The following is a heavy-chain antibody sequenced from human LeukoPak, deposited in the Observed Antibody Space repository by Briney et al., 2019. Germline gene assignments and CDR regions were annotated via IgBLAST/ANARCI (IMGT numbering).Heavy chain of an antibody. CDR3: ARVGRGELPDY. CDR2: ISSSGSTI. D-gene: IGHD1-26*01. CDR1: GFTFSDLF. J-gene: IGHJ4*02. V-gene: IGHV3-11*01. Sequence: GGAPRLSSAASGFTFSDLFIKWVRPGPRKGRGWVSYISSSGSTIYYADSVKGRFTISRDNAKNSLYLQVNSLRAEDTAVYYCARVGRGELPDYWGQGTLVTVSS.